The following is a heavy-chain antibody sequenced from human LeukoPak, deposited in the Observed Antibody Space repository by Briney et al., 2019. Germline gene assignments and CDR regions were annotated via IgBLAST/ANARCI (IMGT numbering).Heavy chain of an antibody. J-gene: IGHJ6*03. Sequence: GGSLRLSCAASAFTFSRYWTTWVRQAPGKGLEWVANINEDGSEKYYLDSVRGRFTISRDNAKNSLYLQMDSLRAEDTAVYYCARDYASEYMDVWGKGTTVTVSS. V-gene: IGHV3-7*01. CDR3: ARDYASEYMDV. CDR1: AFTFSRYW. D-gene: IGHD3-16*01. CDR2: INEDGSEK.